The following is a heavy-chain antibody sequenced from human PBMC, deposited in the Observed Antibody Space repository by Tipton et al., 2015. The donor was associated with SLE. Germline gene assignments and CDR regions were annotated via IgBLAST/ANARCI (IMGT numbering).Heavy chain of an antibody. J-gene: IGHJ4*02. D-gene: IGHD1-26*01. V-gene: IGHV4-59*11. CDR3: AGEGGSFDY. Sequence: TLSLTCTVSGGSISSHYWSWIRQPPGKGLEWIGYIYYSGSTNYNPSPKSRVTISVDTSKNQFSLKLSSVTAADTAVYYCAGEGGSFDYWGQGTLVTVSS. CDR1: GGSISSHY. CDR2: IYYSGST.